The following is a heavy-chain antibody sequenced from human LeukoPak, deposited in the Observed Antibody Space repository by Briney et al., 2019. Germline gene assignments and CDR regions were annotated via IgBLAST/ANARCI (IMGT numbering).Heavy chain of an antibody. D-gene: IGHD3-3*01. V-gene: IGHV1-2*02. Sequence: ASVKVSCKASGYTVTGYYMHWVRQAPGQGLEWMGWINPNSGGTNYAQKFQGRVTMTRDTSISTAYMELSRLRSDDTAVYYCARVLYDFWSGYSFKGMDVWGQGTTVTVSS. CDR2: INPNSGGT. CDR3: ARVLYDFWSGYSFKGMDV. J-gene: IGHJ6*02. CDR1: GYTVTGYY.